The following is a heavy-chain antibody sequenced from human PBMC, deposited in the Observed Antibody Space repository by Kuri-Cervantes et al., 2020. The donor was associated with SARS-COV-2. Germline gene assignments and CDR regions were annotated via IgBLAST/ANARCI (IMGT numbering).Heavy chain of an antibody. CDR3: ARDRWGILYYYYMDV. CDR2: ISSSSSTI. V-gene: IGHV3-48*01. Sequence: GGSLRLSCAASGFTFSSYSMNWVRQAPGKGLEWVSYISSSSSTIYYADSVKGRFIISRDNAKNSLYLQMNSLRAEDTAVYYCARDRWGILYYYYMDVWGKGTTVTVSS. CDR1: GFTFSSYS. J-gene: IGHJ6*03. D-gene: IGHD2/OR15-2a*01.